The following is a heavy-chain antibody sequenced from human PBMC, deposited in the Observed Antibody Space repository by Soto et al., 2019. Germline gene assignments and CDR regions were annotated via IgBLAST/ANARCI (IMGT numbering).Heavy chain of an antibody. CDR2: VSGSGGST. CDR1: GFTFSSYA. D-gene: IGHD1-20*01. V-gene: IGHV3-23*01. CDR3: AKRGDLGGNGNPFDY. Sequence: GGSLRLSCAASGFTFSSYAMSWVRQAPGKGLEWVSAVSGSGGSTYYADSVKGRFTISRDNSKNTLYLQMNSLRAEDTAVYYCAKRGDLGGNGNPFDYWGQGTLVTVSS. J-gene: IGHJ4*02.